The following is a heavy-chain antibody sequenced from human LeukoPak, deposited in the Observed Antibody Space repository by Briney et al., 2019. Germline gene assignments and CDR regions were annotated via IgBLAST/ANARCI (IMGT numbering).Heavy chain of an antibody. Sequence: GGSLRLSCAASGFTVSSNYMSWVRQAPGKGLEWVSVIYSGGSAYYADSVKGRFTISRDNSKNTLYLQMNSLRAEDTAVYYCARAKTTVTTVYFDYWGQGTLVTVSS. CDR1: GFTVSSNY. D-gene: IGHD4-17*01. CDR3: ARAKTTVTTVYFDY. V-gene: IGHV3-66*01. J-gene: IGHJ4*02. CDR2: IYSGGSA.